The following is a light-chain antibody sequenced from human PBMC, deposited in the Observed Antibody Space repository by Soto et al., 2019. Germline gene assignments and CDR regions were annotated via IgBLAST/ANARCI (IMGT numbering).Light chain of an antibody. V-gene: IGKV3-15*01. CDR3: QHYNYWPHT. Sequence: ERVMTQSPATLSVSPGERATLSCRASQSVSSHLAWYQQKPGQAPRLLIYDTSMRATGVSVRFTGSGFGTEFTLTISSRQSEDFAVYYCQHYNYWPHTFRQGTKLEI. J-gene: IGKJ2*01. CDR1: QSVSSH. CDR2: DTS.